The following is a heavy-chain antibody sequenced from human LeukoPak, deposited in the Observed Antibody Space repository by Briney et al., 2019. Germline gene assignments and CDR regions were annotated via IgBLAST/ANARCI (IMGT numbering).Heavy chain of an antibody. CDR2: IKQDGSEK. V-gene: IGHV3-7*01. CDR1: GFTFSSYW. J-gene: IGHJ6*03. Sequence: GGSLRLSCAASGFTFSSYWMSWVRQAPGKGLEWVANIKQDGSEKYYVDSVKGRFTISRDNAKNSLYLQMNSLRAEDTAVYYCARLKWLVGYYYYYYMDVWGRGTTVTVSS. D-gene: IGHD6-19*01. CDR3: ARLKWLVGYYYYYYMDV.